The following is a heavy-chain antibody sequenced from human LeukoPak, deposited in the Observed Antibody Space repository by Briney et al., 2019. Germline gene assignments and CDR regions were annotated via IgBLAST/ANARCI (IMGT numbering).Heavy chain of an antibody. CDR2: INNDGSST. V-gene: IGHV3-74*01. CDR1: GFTFSTYW. Sequence: GSLLLSCAASGFTFSTYWMHWVRQAPGKGLVWVSRINNDGSSTSYADSAQGRFTISRDNAKNTLYLQMNNLRAEDTAVYYCTRGRYYFEFWGQGTLVTVSS. CDR3: TRGRYYFEF. J-gene: IGHJ4*02.